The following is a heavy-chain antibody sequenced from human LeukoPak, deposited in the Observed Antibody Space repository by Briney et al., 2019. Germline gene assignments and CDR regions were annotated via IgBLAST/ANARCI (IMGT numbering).Heavy chain of an antibody. CDR1: LYTFTGYY. CDR3: ARVMMVVVITGTGAFDI. V-gene: IGHV1-2*02. D-gene: IGHD3-22*01. J-gene: IGHJ3*02. Sequence: GSVKVSFKASLYTFTGYYIHGVRQAPGQELEWMGWIYPNSSGSNYRQKYQGSVTMTMNTSISTAYMELNRLRSDDTAVYYCARVMMVVVITGTGAFDIWGQGTMVTVSS. CDR2: IYPNSSGS.